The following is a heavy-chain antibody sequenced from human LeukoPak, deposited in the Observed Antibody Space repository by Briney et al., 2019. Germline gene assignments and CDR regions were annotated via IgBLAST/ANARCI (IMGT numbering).Heavy chain of an antibody. CDR1: GFTFSSYG. J-gene: IGHJ4*02. CDR3: AKRSGDYDSSGYFIDY. CDR2: ISYDGSNK. D-gene: IGHD3-22*01. V-gene: IGHV3-30*18. Sequence: GGSLTLSCAASGFTFSSYGMHWVRQAPGKGLEWVAVISYDGSNKYYADSVKGRFTISRDNSKNTLYLQMNSLRADDTAVYYCAKRSGDYDSSGYFIDYWGQGTLVTVSP.